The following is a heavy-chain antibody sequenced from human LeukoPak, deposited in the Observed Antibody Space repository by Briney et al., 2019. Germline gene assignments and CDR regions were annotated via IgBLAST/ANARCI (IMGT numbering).Heavy chain of an antibody. CDR1: GFTFSNYL. V-gene: IGHV3-7*01. D-gene: IGHD6-13*01. J-gene: IGHJ5*02. Sequence: GGSLRLSCVASGFTFSNYLMTWVRQAPGKGLEWVANIKQDGSEKYYVDSVRGRFTISRDNAKNSLYLQVISLRAEDTAVYYCAREISSWYRTEGRFDPWGQGTLVSVSS. CDR3: AREISSWYRTEGRFDP. CDR2: IKQDGSEK.